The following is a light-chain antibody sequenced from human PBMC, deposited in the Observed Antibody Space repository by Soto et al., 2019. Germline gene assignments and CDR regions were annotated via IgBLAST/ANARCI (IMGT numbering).Light chain of an antibody. Sequence: EIVLTQSPGTLSLSPGERATLSCRASQSVSSSFLAWYQQKPGQAPRLLIYGASSRATGIPDRFSGSGSGTDFTLTISRLEPEDVAVYYFQQYDNSPLTFGGGTKVEIK. CDR2: GAS. CDR1: QSVSSSF. V-gene: IGKV3-20*01. J-gene: IGKJ4*01. CDR3: QQYDNSPLT.